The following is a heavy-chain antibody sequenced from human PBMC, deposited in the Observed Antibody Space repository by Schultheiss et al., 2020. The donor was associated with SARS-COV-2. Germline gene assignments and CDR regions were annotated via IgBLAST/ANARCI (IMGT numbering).Heavy chain of an antibody. CDR2: ISSNGGST. D-gene: IGHD3-3*02. Sequence: GGSLRLSCSASGFTFSSYAMHWVRQAPGKGLEYVSAISSNGGSTYYADSVKGRFTISRDNSKNTLYLQMNSLRAEDTAVYYCARTIRHYFDYWGQGTLVTVSS. V-gene: IGHV3-64*04. CDR1: GFTFSSYA. J-gene: IGHJ4*02. CDR3: ARTIRHYFDY.